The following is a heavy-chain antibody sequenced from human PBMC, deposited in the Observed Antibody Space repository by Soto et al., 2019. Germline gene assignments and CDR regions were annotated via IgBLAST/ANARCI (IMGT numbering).Heavy chain of an antibody. CDR2: ISGSGGST. CDR3: AKGGYYDFWSGYYSWFDP. Sequence: GGSLRLSCAASGFTFSSYARSWVRQAPGKGLEWVSAISGSGGSTYYADSVKGRFTISRDNSKNTLYLQMNSLRAEDTAVYYCAKGGYYDFWSGYYSWFDPWGQGTLVTVSS. V-gene: IGHV3-23*01. CDR1: GFTFSSYA. D-gene: IGHD3-3*01. J-gene: IGHJ5*02.